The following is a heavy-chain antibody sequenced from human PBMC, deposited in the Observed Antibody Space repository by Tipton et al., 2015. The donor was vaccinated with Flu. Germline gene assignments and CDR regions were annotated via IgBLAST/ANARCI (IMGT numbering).Heavy chain of an antibody. J-gene: IGHJ4*02. V-gene: IGHV4-39*01. CDR3: ARLEGAFEGGHCVGSNCWINF. D-gene: IGHD2-21*01. CDR2: VYYTGDT. Sequence: TLSLTCIVSGDSISSTSYYWGWIRQPPGKGLEWIGSVYYTGDTFYRPSLRSRATISADVSRKQFSLNLRSVTAGDTAVYYCARLEGAFEGGHCVGSNCWINFWGQGTLVTVSS. CDR1: GDSISSTSYY.